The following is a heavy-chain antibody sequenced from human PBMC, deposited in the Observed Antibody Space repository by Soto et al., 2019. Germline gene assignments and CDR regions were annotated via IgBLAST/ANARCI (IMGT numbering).Heavy chain of an antibody. CDR2: ISYDGSNK. V-gene: IGHV3-30*03. D-gene: IGHD3-3*01. J-gene: IGHJ4*02. CDR1: GFTFSSYG. CDR3: XXPNYDFWSGYNRGGYGGWKPYYFDY. Sequence: QVQLVESGGGVVQPGRSLRLSCAASGFTFSSYGMHWVRQAPGKGLEWVAVISYDGSNKYYADSVKGRFTISRDNSKNTLYLXXXXXXXXXXXXXXXXXPNYDFWSGYNRGGYGGWKPYYFDYWGQGTLVTVSS.